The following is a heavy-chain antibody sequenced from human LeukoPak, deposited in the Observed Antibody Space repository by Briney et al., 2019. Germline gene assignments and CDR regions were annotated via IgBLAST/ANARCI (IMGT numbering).Heavy chain of an antibody. J-gene: IGHJ4*02. Sequence: TGGSLRLSCAASGFTFSSHGMHWVRQSPGKGLEWVAVIWYDGSNKYYADSVKGRFTISRDNSKNTLYLQMNSLRAEDTAIYYCAKDSSAYSGSYYDCWGQGTLVTVSS. CDR1: GFTFSSHG. V-gene: IGHV3-33*06. CDR3: AKDSSAYSGSYYDC. CDR2: IWYDGSNK. D-gene: IGHD1-26*01.